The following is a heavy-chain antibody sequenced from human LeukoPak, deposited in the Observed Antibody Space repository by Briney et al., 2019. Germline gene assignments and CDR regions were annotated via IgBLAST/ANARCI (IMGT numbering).Heavy chain of an antibody. CDR2: IYYSGST. CDR3: ARWSGSVTARNYYYYMDV. CDR1: GGSISSYY. Sequence: PSETLSLTCTVSGGSISSYYWSWIRQPPGKGLEWIGYIYYSGSTNDNPSLKSRVTISVDASRNQFSLNLSSVTAADTAVYYCARWSGSVTARNYYYYMDVWGEGTTVTVSS. D-gene: IGHD6-6*01. V-gene: IGHV4-59*08. J-gene: IGHJ6*03.